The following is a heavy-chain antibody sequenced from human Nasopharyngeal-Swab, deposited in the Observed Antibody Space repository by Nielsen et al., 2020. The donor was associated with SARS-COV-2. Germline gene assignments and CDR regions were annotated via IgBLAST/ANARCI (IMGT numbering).Heavy chain of an antibody. Sequence: SETLSLTCAVSGGSIISSNWWTWVRQPPGKGFEWIGNIYYNGNTYQNPSLKRRLTISVDKSKNQFSLQLSSVTAADTAVYYCVRSSSWYYFDYWAQGTQVTVSS. J-gene: IGHJ4*02. CDR3: VRSSSWYYFDY. V-gene: IGHV4-4*02. CDR2: IYYNGNT. CDR1: GGSIISSNW. D-gene: IGHD6-13*01.